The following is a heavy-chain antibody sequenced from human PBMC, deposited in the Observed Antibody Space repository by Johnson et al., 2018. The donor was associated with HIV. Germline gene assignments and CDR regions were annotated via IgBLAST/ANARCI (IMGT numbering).Heavy chain of an antibody. D-gene: IGHD4-17*01. V-gene: IGHV3-30*03. CDR2: ISFDGNLN. J-gene: IGHJ3*02. CDR1: GLSFSNFG. CDR3: ARESTATRGDAFDI. Sequence: QVQLVESGGGVVQPGKSLTLSCVASGLSFSNFGIHWVRQAPGKGPEWVAVISFDGNLNKYADSVKGRFTISRDNSKNTLYVQMGSLRAEDMAVYYCARESTATRGDAFDIWGQGTMVTVSS.